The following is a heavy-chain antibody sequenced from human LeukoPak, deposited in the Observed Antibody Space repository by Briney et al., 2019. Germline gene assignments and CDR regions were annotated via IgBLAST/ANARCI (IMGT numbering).Heavy chain of an antibody. J-gene: IGHJ4*02. CDR1: GFTFSSYS. CDR2: ISSSSSYI. V-gene: IGHV3-21*01. Sequence: GGSLRLSCAASGFTFSSYSMNWVRQAPGKGLEWVSSISSSSSYIYYADSVKGRFTISRDNAKNSLYLQMNSLRAEDTAVYYCARTTTVTTSIYGYWGQGTLVTVSS. CDR3: ARTTTVTTSIYGY. D-gene: IGHD4-17*01.